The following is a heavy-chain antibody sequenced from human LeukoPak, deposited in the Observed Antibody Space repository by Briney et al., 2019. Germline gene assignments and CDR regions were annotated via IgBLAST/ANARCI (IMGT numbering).Heavy chain of an antibody. CDR2: ISYDGSNK. V-gene: IGHV3-30*18. J-gene: IGHJ6*03. D-gene: IGHD3-3*01. Sequence: GGSLRLSCAASGFTFSSYGMHWVRQAPGKGLEWVAVISYDGSNKYYADSVKGRFTISRDNSKNTLYLQMNSLRAEDTAVYYCAKDFERLRFLEWLLSCPRSCHYYMDVWGKGTTVTVSS. CDR1: GFTFSSYG. CDR3: AKDFERLRFLEWLLSCPRSCHYYMDV.